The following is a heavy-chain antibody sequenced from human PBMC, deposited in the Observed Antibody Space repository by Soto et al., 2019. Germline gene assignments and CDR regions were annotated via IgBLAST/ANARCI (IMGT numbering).Heavy chain of an antibody. D-gene: IGHD2-15*01. J-gene: IGHJ4*02. V-gene: IGHV1-8*01. Sequence: QVQLVQSGAEVKKPGASVKVSCEASGYPFSAFDINWVRQAGGQGLEWMGWMNPDSGDTAFAQRCQDRITMTRSTSISTAYRELSRLTSDDTAVYFCVRQPGGVATRGDDDWGQGTLVTVSS. CDR1: GYPFSAFD. CDR2: MNPDSGDT. CDR3: VRQPGGVATRGDDD.